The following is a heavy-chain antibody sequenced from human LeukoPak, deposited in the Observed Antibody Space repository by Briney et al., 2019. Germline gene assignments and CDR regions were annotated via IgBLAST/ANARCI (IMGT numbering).Heavy chain of an antibody. D-gene: IGHD3-10*01. CDR3: ARLAGIWFGEPDHDAFDI. V-gene: IGHV3-30*02. CDR1: GFTFSSYG. J-gene: IGHJ3*02. CDR2: IQYDENNK. Sequence: PGGSLRLSCAASGFTFSSYGMHWVRQAPGKGLEWVAFIQYDENNKYYADSVKGRFTISRDNSKNTLYLQMNSLRAEDTAVYYCARLAGIWFGEPDHDAFDIWGQGTMVTVSS.